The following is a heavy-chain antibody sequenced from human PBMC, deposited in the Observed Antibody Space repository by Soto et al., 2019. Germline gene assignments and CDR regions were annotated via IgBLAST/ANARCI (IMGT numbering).Heavy chain of an antibody. CDR2: ISSSGTSA. Sequence: QVQLEESGGGLVKPGGSLRLSCAASGFTFSAVYMSWIRQAPNKGLEYISYISSSGTSANYADSVKGRFTISRDNAKNSRYLQMSSLRAEDTAVYYCARDRGAETGQYFDYGGQGALVTVSS. CDR3: ARDRGAETGQYFDY. V-gene: IGHV3-11*05. J-gene: IGHJ4*02. D-gene: IGHD3-10*01. CDR1: GFTFSAVY.